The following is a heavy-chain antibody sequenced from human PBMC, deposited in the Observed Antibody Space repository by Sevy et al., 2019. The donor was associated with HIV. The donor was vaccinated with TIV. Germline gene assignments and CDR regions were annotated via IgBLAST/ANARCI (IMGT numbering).Heavy chain of an antibody. CDR1: GFTFSNYS. V-gene: IGHV3-30-3*01. CDR2: ISYDGSSK. CDR3: ASGEGSSWQAEYFHY. Sequence: GGSLRLSCAASGFTFSNYSMHWVRQAPGKGLEWVAVISYDGSSKYYADSVKGRFTISRDNSKNTLFLRVNSLRREDTAVYYGASGEGSSWQAEYFHYWGQGTLVTVSS. J-gene: IGHJ1*01. D-gene: IGHD6-13*01.